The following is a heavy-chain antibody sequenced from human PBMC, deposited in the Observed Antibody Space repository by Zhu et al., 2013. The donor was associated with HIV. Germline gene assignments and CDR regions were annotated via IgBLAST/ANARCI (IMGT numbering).Heavy chain of an antibody. Sequence: VQLVESGGGLVQPGGSLRLSCAASGFTFSSYWMSWVRQAPGKGLEWVANIKQDGSEKYYVDSVKGRFAISRDNAKNSLYLQMNSLRAEDTAVYYCARAKEQQLVLGAFDSLGQGTSGHRLF. V-gene: IGHV3-7*01. J-gene: IGHJ3*02. CDR2: IKQDGSEK. D-gene: IGHD6-13*01. CDR3: ARAKEQQLVLGAFDS. CDR1: GFTFSSYW.